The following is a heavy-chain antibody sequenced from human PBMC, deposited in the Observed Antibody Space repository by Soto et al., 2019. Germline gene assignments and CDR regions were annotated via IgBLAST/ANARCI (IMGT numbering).Heavy chain of an antibody. V-gene: IGHV3-23*01. Sequence: GGSLRLSCAASGLTFSSNGMSWVRQAPGKGLEWVSGISDSGGRTYYADSVKGRFTISRDNSKNTLYLQMNSLRAEDTAVYYCAKDESRVVVPDNWFDSWGQGTLVTVSS. J-gene: IGHJ5*01. D-gene: IGHD3-22*01. CDR2: ISDSGGRT. CDR3: AKDESRVVVPDNWFDS. CDR1: GLTFSSNG.